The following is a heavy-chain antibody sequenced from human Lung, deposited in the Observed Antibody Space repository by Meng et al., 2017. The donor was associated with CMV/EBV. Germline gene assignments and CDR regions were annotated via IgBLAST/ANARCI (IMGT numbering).Heavy chain of an antibody. CDR2: IRYDGSNT. CDR1: GFTLSSYG. D-gene: IGHD5-12*01. CDR3: ANRYSGFEDVWYFDY. V-gene: IGHV3-30*02. J-gene: IGHJ4*02. Sequence: GGSLRLSCAMSGFTLSSYGMHWVRQAPGKGLEWVAFIRYDGSNTYYADSVKGRFTISRDNSKNTLYLQMNSLRAEGTAVYYCANRYSGFEDVWYFDYWGQGTLVTVSS.